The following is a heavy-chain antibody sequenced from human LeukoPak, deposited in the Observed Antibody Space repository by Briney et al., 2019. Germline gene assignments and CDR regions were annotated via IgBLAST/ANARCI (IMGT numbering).Heavy chain of an antibody. V-gene: IGHV3-30*04. J-gene: IGHJ3*02. CDR1: GFTFNNYA. D-gene: IGHD3-9*01. Sequence: GGSLRLSCAASGFTFNNYAIHWVRQAPGKGLEWVAVISYDESHKYYTNSVKGRFTISRDNSKNTLYLQMNSLRVEDTAVYYCAKAGFYDILTDGLDIWSQGTMVIVSS. CDR3: AKAGFYDILTDGLDI. CDR2: ISYDESHK.